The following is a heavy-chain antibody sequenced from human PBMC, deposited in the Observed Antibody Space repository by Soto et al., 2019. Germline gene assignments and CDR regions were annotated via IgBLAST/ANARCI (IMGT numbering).Heavy chain of an antibody. CDR3: ARTTAVPNTLRSRYFFDY. D-gene: IGHD4-17*01. CDR2: VYYSGTT. Sequence: SETLSLTCSVSGGSVSDKTYYWSWIRQPPGKRLEWIGYVYYSGTTNYNPSLKSRVTISAGLSKNRFSLRLSSVTTADTALYYCARTTAVPNTLRSRYFFDYWGQGTLVTVSS. CDR1: GGSVSDKTYY. V-gene: IGHV4-61*01. J-gene: IGHJ4*02.